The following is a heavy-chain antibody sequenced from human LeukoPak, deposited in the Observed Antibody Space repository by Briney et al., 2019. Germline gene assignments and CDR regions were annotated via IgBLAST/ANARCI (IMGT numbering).Heavy chain of an antibody. Sequence: SQTLSLTCTVSGGSISSGDYYWSWIRQPPGKGLEWIGYIYYSGSTYYNPSPKSRVTISVDTSKNQFSLKLSSVTAADTAVYYCVGFQWRVSSPDSSGYYGDYWGQGTLVTVSS. V-gene: IGHV4-30-4*01. D-gene: IGHD3-22*01. J-gene: IGHJ4*02. CDR3: VGFQWRVSSPDSSGYYGDY. CDR1: GGSISSGDYY. CDR2: IYYSGST.